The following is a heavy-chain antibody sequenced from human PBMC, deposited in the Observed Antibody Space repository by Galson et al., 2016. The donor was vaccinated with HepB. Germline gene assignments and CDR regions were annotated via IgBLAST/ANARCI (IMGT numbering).Heavy chain of an antibody. V-gene: IGHV3-33*01. Sequence: SLRLSCAASGFAFERYGMNWVRQAPGKGLEWQAVIWFDGTTQYYADSVKGRFTISRDNSKNTLWLQMNSLRVEDTALYYCVGGLDYYDFWGQGTLVTVS. D-gene: IGHD3-16*01. CDR3: VGGLDYYDF. CDR2: IWFDGTTQ. CDR1: GFAFERYG. J-gene: IGHJ4*02.